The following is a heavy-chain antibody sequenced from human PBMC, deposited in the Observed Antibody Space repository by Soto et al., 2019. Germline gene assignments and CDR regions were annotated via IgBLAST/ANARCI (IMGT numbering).Heavy chain of an antibody. CDR3: AKLRYCDWSAYSGCEC. CDR2: ISGSGATT. Sequence: EVQLLESGGGLVQPGGSLRLSCAASGFTFSSYAMTWVRQAPGKGLEWVSGISGSGATTSYADSVKGRFTVSRDNSKNTLYLQMNSLRVEDTAVYHCAKLRYCDWSAYSGCECWGQGTPVTVSS. CDR1: GFTFSSYA. V-gene: IGHV3-23*01. J-gene: IGHJ4*02. D-gene: IGHD3-9*01.